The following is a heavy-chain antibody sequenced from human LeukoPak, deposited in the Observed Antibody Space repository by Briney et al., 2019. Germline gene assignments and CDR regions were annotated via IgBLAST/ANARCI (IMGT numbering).Heavy chain of an antibody. CDR3: ARDRRYGSGNYFHYWYFDL. Sequence: GGSLRLSCAASGFTFSSYWRSWVRQAPGKGLEWVADIQENGGEKYYIDSVKGRFTISRDNAKNSLYLQMNSLRVEDTAVYYCARDRRYGSGNYFHYWYFDLWGRGTQVTVSS. D-gene: IGHD3-10*01. V-gene: IGHV3-7*04. CDR1: GFTFSSYW. J-gene: IGHJ2*01. CDR2: IQENGGEK.